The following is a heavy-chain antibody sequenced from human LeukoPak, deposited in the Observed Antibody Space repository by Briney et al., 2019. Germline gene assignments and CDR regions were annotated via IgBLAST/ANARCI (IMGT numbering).Heavy chain of an antibody. CDR2: VWYDGSNK. CDR1: GFSFSDYG. CDR3: ARGAVAGTPFDY. D-gene: IGHD6-19*01. J-gene: IGHJ4*02. V-gene: IGHV3-33*01. Sequence: GGSLRLSCAASGFSFSDYGMHWVRQAPGKGLEWVAGVWYDGSNKNYADSVKGRFTISRDNSKNTLYLHMNSLRAEDTAVYYCARGAVAGTPFDYWGQGTLVTVSS.